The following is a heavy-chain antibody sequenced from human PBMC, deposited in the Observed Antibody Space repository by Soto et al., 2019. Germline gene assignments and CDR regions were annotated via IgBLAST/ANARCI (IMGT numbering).Heavy chain of an antibody. Sequence: QVQLVQSGAEVKKPGASVKVSCKASGYTFTSYGVSWVRQAPGQGLEWMGWISGYNGNTNYAQNLQGRVTMTTDTSTSTAYMELRSLRSDDTAVYYCARAGKYYYGSGSPYYYGMDVWGQGITVTVSS. CDR1: GYTFTSYG. CDR2: ISGYNGNT. CDR3: ARAGKYYYGSGSPYYYGMDV. V-gene: IGHV1-18*04. J-gene: IGHJ6*02. D-gene: IGHD3-10*01.